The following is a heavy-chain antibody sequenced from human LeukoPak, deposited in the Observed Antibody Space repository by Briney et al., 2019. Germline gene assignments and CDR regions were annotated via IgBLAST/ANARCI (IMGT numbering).Heavy chain of an antibody. J-gene: IGHJ4*02. Sequence: ASVKVSCKASGYTFTSYGISWVRQAPGQGLEWMGRINPKSGGTNYAQKFQGRVTMTRDTSISTAYMELSRLRSDDTAVYYCAREGGATTGFDYWGQGTLVTVSS. D-gene: IGHD3-16*01. CDR3: AREGGATTGFDY. CDR1: GYTFTSYG. CDR2: INPKSGGT. V-gene: IGHV1-2*06.